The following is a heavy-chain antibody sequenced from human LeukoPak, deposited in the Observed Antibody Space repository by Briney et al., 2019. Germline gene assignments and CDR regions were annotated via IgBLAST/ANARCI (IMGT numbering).Heavy chain of an antibody. J-gene: IGHJ1*01. V-gene: IGHV3-53*01. CDR2: IYSGGST. CDR3: VRGANYDSGSYYRDGYFQN. Sequence: PGGSLRLSCAVSGFTVSSNYITWVRQAPGKGLEWVSFIYSGGSTYYADSVKGRFTISRDNSKNTVYLQMNNLTAEDTALYYCVRGANYDSGSYYRDGYFQNSGQGTLVTVSS. CDR1: GFTVSSNY. D-gene: IGHD3-10*01.